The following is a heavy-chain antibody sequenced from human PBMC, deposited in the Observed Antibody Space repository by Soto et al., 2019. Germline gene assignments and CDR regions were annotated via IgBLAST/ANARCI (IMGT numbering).Heavy chain of an antibody. J-gene: IGHJ4*02. V-gene: IGHV1-18*01. CDR2: ISAYNGHT. CDR1: GYTFTNYG. CDR3: ARDRSSSDY. Sequence: QVQLVQSGAEVKKPGASVKVSCKASGYTFTNYGISWVRQAPGQGLEWIGWISAYNGHTNYAQNFQGRVTMTTDTSTTTAYMELRSLRFDDTAMYYCARDRSSSDYWGQGTLVTVSS. D-gene: IGHD6-13*01.